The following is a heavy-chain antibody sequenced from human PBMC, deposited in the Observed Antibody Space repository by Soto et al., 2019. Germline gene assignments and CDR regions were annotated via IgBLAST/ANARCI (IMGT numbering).Heavy chain of an antibody. CDR2: ISGSGGST. V-gene: IGHV3-23*01. J-gene: IGHJ4*02. CDR3: AKEDFGGPYCDSYYFDY. D-gene: IGHD3-16*01. Sequence: EVQLLESGGGLVQPGGSLRLSCAASGFTFSSYAMSWVRQAPGKGLEWVSAISGSGGSTYYADSVKGRFTISRDNSKNTLYLQMNSLRAEDTAVYYCAKEDFGGPYCDSYYFDYWGQGTLVTVSS. CDR1: GFTFSSYA.